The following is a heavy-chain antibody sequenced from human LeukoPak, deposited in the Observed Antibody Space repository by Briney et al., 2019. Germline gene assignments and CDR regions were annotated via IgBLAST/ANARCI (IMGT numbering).Heavy chain of an antibody. J-gene: IGHJ4*02. CDR1: GGSFSGYY. V-gene: IGHV4-34*01. CDR3: ARDRAYLFDY. CDR2: INHSGST. D-gene: IGHD2-21*01. Sequence: SETLSLTCAVYGGSFSGYYWSWIRQPPGKGLEWIGEINHSGSTNYNPSLKSRVTISVDTSKNQFSLKLSSVTAEDTAVYYCARDRAYLFDYWGQGTLVTVSS.